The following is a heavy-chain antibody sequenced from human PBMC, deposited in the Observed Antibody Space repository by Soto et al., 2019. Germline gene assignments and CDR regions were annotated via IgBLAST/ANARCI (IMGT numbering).Heavy chain of an antibody. CDR3: ARHEQFYYYYYGMDV. CDR1: GYSFTTYW. CDR2: INPGDSDI. D-gene: IGHD4-4*01. V-gene: IGHV5-51*01. J-gene: IGHJ6*02. Sequence: PGESLKISCKASGYSFTTYWIDWVRQMPGKGLEWMGIINPGDSDIRYSPSFQGQVTISADNSISTAYLQWSSLKASDTAMYYCARHEQFYYYYYGMDVWGQGTAVTVSS.